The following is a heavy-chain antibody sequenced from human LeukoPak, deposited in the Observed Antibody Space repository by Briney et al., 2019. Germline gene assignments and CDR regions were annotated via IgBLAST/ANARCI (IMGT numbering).Heavy chain of an antibody. CDR1: GFTFSSHS. Sequence: GGSLRLSCAASGFTFSSHSMNWVRQAPGKGLEWVSVITSSSDYIYYADSLKGRFTVPRDNAKNSLYLQVNSLRAEDTAVYYCVRESVYYDSSGYYNVLDYWGQGTLVTVSS. D-gene: IGHD3-22*01. CDR2: ITSSSDYI. CDR3: VRESVYYDSSGYYNVLDY. V-gene: IGHV3-21*01. J-gene: IGHJ4*02.